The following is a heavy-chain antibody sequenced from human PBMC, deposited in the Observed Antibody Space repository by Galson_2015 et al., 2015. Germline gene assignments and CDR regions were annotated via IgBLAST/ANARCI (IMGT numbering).Heavy chain of an antibody. Sequence: SLRLSCAASGFTFGDYAMSWVRQAPGKGLEWVGFIRSKAYGGTTEYAASVKGRFTISRDDSKSIAYLQMNSLKTEDTAVYYCTRDSETVYGSGSYYFYWGQGTLVTVSS. J-gene: IGHJ4*02. V-gene: IGHV3-49*04. CDR1: GFTFGDYA. CDR2: IRSKAYGGTT. D-gene: IGHD3-10*01. CDR3: TRDSETVYGSGSYYFY.